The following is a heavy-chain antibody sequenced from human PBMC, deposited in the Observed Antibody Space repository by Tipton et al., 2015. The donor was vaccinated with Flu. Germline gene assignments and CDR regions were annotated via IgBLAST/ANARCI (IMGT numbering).Heavy chain of an antibody. D-gene: IGHD1-7*01. V-gene: IGHV4-59*01. CDR2: IYSNGLT. CDR1: GGSISDYY. CDR3: ARHRTTDPNYYHGMDV. J-gene: IGHJ6*02. Sequence: TLSLTCTVSGGSISDYYWTWIRQPPGKGLECLGYIYSNGLTNYNPSLKSRVAMSVDTSKEHFSLKLSSVTAADTAVYYCARHRTTDPNYYHGMDVWGQGTTVTVSS.